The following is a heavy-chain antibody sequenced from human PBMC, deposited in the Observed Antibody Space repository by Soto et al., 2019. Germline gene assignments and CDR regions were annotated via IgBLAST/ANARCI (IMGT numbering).Heavy chain of an antibody. D-gene: IGHD3-10*01. V-gene: IGHV3-30*18. CDR3: AKDGGLSLGFGLLDY. J-gene: IGHJ4*02. CDR1: GFTFSSYG. CDR2: ISYDGSNK. Sequence: GGSLRLSCAASGFTFSSYGMHWVRQAPGKGLEWVAVISYDGSNKYYADSVKGRFTISRDNSKNTLYLQMNSMRAEDTAVYYCAKDGGLSLGFGLLDYGGQGTLVTVSS.